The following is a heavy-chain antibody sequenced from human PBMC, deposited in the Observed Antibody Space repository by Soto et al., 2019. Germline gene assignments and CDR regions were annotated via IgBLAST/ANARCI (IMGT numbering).Heavy chain of an antibody. CDR2: INHSGST. CDR1: GGSFSCYY. J-gene: IGHJ5*02. V-gene: IGHV4-34*01. D-gene: IGHD2-15*01. CDR3: ARGRYCSGGSCYLNWFDP. Sequence: SETLSLTCAVYGGSFSCYYWIWIRQPPGKGLEWIGEINHSGSTNYNPSLKSRVTISVDTSKNQFSLKLSSVTAADTAVYYCARGRYCSGGSCYLNWFDPWGQGTLVTVSS.